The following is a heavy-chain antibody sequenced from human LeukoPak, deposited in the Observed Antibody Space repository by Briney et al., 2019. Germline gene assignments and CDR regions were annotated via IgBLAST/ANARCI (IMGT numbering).Heavy chain of an antibody. CDR2: INPSGGST. CDR1: GYTFTSYY. CDR3: ATDSSGYYGFDY. V-gene: IGHV1-46*01. Sequence: HWASVKVSCKASGYTFTSYYMHWVRQAPGQGLEWMGIINPSGGSTSYAQKFQGRVTMTRDMSTSTVYMELSSLRSEETAVYYCATDSSGYYGFDYWGQGTLVTVSS. D-gene: IGHD3-22*01. J-gene: IGHJ4*02.